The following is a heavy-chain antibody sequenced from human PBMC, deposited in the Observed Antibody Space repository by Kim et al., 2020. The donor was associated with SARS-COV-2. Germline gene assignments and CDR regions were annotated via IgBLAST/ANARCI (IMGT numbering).Heavy chain of an antibody. CDR2: IYYSGST. J-gene: IGHJ6*03. V-gene: IGHV4-59*01. D-gene: IGHD3-3*01. CDR1: GGSISSYY. CDR3: ARDRGPKGIWSGYYRDYYYYYYMDV. Sequence: SETLSLTCTVSGGSISSYYWSWIRQPPGKGLEWIGYIYYSGSTNYNPSLKSRVTISVDTSKNQFSLKLSSVTAADTAVYYCARDRGPKGIWSGYYRDYYYYYYMDVWGKGTTVTVSS.